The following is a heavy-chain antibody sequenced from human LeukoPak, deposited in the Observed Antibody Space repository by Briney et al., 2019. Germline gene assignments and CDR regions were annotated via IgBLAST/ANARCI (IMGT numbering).Heavy chain of an antibody. D-gene: IGHD6-19*01. Sequence: ASVKASCKASGYTFTSYGISWVRQAPGQGLEWMGWISAYNGNTNYAQKLQGRVTMTTDTSTSTAYMELRSLRSDDTAVYYCARDRPGYSSGWYEYYHGMDVWGQGTTVTVSS. CDR3: ARDRPGYSSGWYEYYHGMDV. J-gene: IGHJ6*02. CDR1: GYTFTSYG. V-gene: IGHV1-18*01. CDR2: ISAYNGNT.